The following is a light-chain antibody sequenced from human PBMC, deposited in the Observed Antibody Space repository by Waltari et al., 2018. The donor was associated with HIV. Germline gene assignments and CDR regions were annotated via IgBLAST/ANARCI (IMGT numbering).Light chain of an antibody. CDR1: SSNIGRNY. J-gene: IGLJ1*01. CDR3: AAWDDSLSGLYV. CDR2: RNN. V-gene: IGLV1-47*01. Sequence: QSVLTQPPSASGTPGQRVTISCSGSSSNIGRNYVCWYQQLPGTAPKLLIYRNNERPSGVPDRFPGSKAGTSASLAISGLRSEDEADYYCAAWDDSLSGLYVFGTGTKVTVL.